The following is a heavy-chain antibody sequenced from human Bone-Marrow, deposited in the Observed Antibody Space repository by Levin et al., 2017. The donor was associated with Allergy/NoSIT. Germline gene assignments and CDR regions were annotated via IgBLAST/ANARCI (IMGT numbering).Heavy chain of an antibody. D-gene: IGHD3-16*01. CDR1: GFIFSSDG. CDR3: AKERFLLDY. V-gene: IGHV3-30*18. J-gene: IGHJ4*02. Sequence: GESLKISCAASGFIFSSDGMHWVRQAPGKGLEWGALISNDGSNKFYADPVKGRFTISRDNTKNTLYLQMNNLRPNDTAVYYCAKERFLLDYWGQGTLVTVSS. CDR2: ISNDGSNK.